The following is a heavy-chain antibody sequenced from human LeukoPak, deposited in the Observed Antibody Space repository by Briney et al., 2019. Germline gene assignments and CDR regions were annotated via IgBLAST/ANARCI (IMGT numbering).Heavy chain of an antibody. CDR1: GGSISSSSYY. CDR3: ARDRNSYDFWSGGEFDY. D-gene: IGHD3-3*01. CDR2: IYYSGST. V-gene: IGHV4-39*07. J-gene: IGHJ4*02. Sequence: NTSETLSLTCTVSGGSISSSSYYWGWIRQPPGKGLEWIGSIYYSGSTYYNPFLKSRVTISVDTSKNQFSLKLSSVTAADTAVYYCARDRNSYDFWSGGEFDYWGQGTLVTVSS.